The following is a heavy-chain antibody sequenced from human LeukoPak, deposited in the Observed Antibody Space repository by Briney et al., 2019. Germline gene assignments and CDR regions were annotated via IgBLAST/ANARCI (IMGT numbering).Heavy chain of an antibody. CDR2: INHSGST. CDR1: GGSFSGYY. J-gene: IGHJ4*02. CDR3: ARRSYSSGYYYSDY. V-gene: IGHV4-34*01. D-gene: IGHD3-22*01. Sequence: SETLSLTCAVYGGSFSGYYWSWIRQPPGKGLEWIGEINHSGSTNYNPSLKSRVTISVDTSKNQFSLKLSSVTAADTAVYYCARRSYSSGYYYSDYWGQGTLVTVSS.